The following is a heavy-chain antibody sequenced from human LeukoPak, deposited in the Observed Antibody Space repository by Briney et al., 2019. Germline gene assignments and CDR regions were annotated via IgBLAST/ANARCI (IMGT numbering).Heavy chain of an antibody. V-gene: IGHV4-31*03. CDR2: IYYSGST. D-gene: IGHD3-16*01. Sequence: PSETLSLTCTVSGGSISSGGYYWSWIRQHPGKGLEWIGYIYYSGSTYYNPSLKSRVTISVDTSKNQFSLKLSSVTAADTAVYYCARTFHWGSGYNNWFDPWGQGTLVTVSS. J-gene: IGHJ5*02. CDR3: ARTFHWGSGYNNWFDP. CDR1: GGSISSGGYY.